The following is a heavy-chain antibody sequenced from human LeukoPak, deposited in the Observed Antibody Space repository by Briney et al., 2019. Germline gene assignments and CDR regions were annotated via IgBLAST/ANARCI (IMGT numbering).Heavy chain of an antibody. CDR1: GYVFTNYG. CDR3: ARYRLPDYYYYYFMDV. D-gene: IGHD3-16*02. V-gene: IGHV1-18*01. Sequence: ASVKVSCKASGYVFTNYGLFWVRQAPGQGLEWMGWIRGDNRNTKYAEKFQGRVTMTTDTDTSTTTAYMELRSLRSDDTAVYYCARYRLPDYYYYYFMDVWAAGPRSPPP. CDR2: IRGDNRNT. J-gene: IGHJ6*03.